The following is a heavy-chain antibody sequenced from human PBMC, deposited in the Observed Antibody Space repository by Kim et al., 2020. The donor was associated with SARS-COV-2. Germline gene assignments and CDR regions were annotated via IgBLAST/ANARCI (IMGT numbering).Heavy chain of an antibody. CDR3: ARARYDILTGYQYYFDY. V-gene: IGHV3-53*04. J-gene: IGHJ4*02. Sequence: VKGRFTISRHNSKNTLYLQMNSLRAEDTAVYYCARARYDILTGYQYYFDYWGQGTLVTVSS. D-gene: IGHD3-9*01.